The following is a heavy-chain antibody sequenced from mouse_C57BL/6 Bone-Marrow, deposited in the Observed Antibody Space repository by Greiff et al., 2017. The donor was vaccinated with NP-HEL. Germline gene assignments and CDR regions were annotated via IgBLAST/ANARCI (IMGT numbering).Heavy chain of an antibody. Sequence: DVKLVESGGGLVKPGGSLKLSCAASGFTFSSYAMSWVRQTPEKRLEWVATISDGGSYTYYPDNVKGRFTISRDNAKNNLYLQMSHLKSEDTAMYYCAREGYYGSRGYFDVWGTGTTVTVSS. V-gene: IGHV5-4*01. CDR3: AREGYYGSRGYFDV. CDR2: ISDGGSYT. J-gene: IGHJ1*03. CDR1: GFTFSSYA. D-gene: IGHD1-1*01.